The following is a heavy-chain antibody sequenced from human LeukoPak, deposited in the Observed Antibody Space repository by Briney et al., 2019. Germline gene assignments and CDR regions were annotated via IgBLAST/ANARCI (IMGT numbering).Heavy chain of an antibody. CDR2: IYSGGST. D-gene: IGHD6-19*01. J-gene: IGHJ4*02. V-gene: IGHV3-66*01. CDR1: GFTFSSNY. CDR3: ARDPLSSGWFDY. Sequence: PGGSLGLSCAASGFTFSSNYMSWVRQAPGKGLECVSVIYSGGSTYYADSVKGRFTISRDNSKNTLYLQMNSLRAEDTAVYYCARDPLSSGWFDYWGQGTLVTVSS.